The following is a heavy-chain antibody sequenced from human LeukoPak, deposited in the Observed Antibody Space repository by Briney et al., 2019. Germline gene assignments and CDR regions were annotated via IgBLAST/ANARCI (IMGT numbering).Heavy chain of an antibody. D-gene: IGHD2-2*01. CDR3: ASNVVVVPAARVTGGPVNAAYYYMDV. CDR1: GGTFSSYA. Sequence: GSSVKVSCKASGGTFSSYAISWVRQAPGQGLEWMGGIIPIFGTANYAQKFQGRVTITADESTSTAYMELSSLRSEDTAVYYCASNVVVVPAARVTGGPVNAAYYYMDVWGKGTTVTISS. V-gene: IGHV1-69*01. J-gene: IGHJ6*03. CDR2: IIPIFGTA.